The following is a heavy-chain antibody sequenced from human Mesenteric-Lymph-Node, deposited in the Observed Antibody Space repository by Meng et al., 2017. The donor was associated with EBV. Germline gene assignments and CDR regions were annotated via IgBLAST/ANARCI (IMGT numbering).Heavy chain of an antibody. CDR3: TRGWGSAAAGFDP. V-gene: IGHV3-74*02. D-gene: IGHD6-25*01. CDR2: INSDESST. J-gene: IGHJ5*02. Sequence: VQLVESGGGLVQPGGSLRLSWEASGFTFSSHWMHWVRQAPGKGLVWVSRINSDESSTIYADSVKGRFTISRDNAKNTLYLQMNSLRAEDTAVYYCTRGWGSAAAGFDPWGQGTLVTVSS. CDR1: GFTFSSHW.